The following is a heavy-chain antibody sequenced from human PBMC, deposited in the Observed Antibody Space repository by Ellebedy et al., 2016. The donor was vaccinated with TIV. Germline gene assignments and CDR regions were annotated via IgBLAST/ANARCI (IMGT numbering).Heavy chain of an antibody. CDR3: ARLSRVYDSSGYNWFDP. CDR2: INAGNGNT. J-gene: IGHJ5*02. Sequence: AASVKVSCKASGYTFSSYGISWVRQAPGQRLEWMGWINAGNGNTKYSQKFHGRVTITRDTSGSTAYMELSSLRSEDTAVYYCARLSRVYDSSGYNWFDPWGQGTLVTVSS. CDR1: GYTFSSYG. V-gene: IGHV1-3*01. D-gene: IGHD3-22*01.